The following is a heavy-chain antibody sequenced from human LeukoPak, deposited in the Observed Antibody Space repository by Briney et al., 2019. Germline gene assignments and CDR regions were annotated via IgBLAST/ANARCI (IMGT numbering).Heavy chain of an antibody. J-gene: IGHJ3*02. CDR2: IYYSGST. Sequence: PSETLSLTCTVTGVSISSYYWSWIRQPPGKGLEWIGYIYYSGSTNYNPSLKSRVTISVDTSKNHFSLKLSSVTAADTAVYYCARDVYYYDSSHSRAFDIWGQGTMVTVSS. D-gene: IGHD3-22*01. V-gene: IGHV4-59*01. CDR3: ARDVYYYDSSHSRAFDI. CDR1: GVSISSYY.